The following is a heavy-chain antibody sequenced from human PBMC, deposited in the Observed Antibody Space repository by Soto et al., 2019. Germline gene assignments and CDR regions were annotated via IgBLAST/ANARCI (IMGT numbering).Heavy chain of an antibody. CDR1: GESFSGYY. V-gene: IGHV4-34*01. CDR3: ARETYGDYVGYFDP. J-gene: IGHJ5*02. Sequence: SATLTFTCAVYGESFSGYYWTWIRQPPGTGLEWIGEINHSGSTNYNPSLKGRVTISVDTSKNQFSLKLTSVTAADTAVYYCARETYGDYVGYFDPWGHGIQVTVSS. CDR2: INHSGST. D-gene: IGHD4-17*01.